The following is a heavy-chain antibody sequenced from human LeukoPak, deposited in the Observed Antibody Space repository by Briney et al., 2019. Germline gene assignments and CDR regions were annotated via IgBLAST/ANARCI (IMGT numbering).Heavy chain of an antibody. V-gene: IGHV4-31*03. Sequence: SETLSLTCTVSGGSISSGAYYWTWIRQHPGKGPEWIGYIYYSGSTYYNPSLKSRVTISVDTSKNQFSLNLSSVTAADMAVYYCARDDDYGDYLDYWGQGTLVTVSS. CDR3: ARDDDYGDYLDY. D-gene: IGHD4-17*01. J-gene: IGHJ4*02. CDR1: GGSISSGAYY. CDR2: IYYSGST.